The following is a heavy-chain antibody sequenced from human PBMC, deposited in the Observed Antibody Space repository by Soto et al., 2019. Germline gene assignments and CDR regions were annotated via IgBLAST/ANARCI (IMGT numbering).Heavy chain of an antibody. CDR3: ARVWLRFLERRNYFDP. D-gene: IGHD3-3*01. CDR1: GYIFTSYA. J-gene: IGHJ5*02. Sequence: ASVKVSCKTSGYIFTSYAIIWVRQAPGQGLEWMGWISGSTGNTDYAQKCHGRVTMTTDTSSNTAYMELKSLRSDDTAVYYCARVWLRFLERRNYFDPWGQGTLVTSPQ. CDR2: ISGSTGNT. V-gene: IGHV1-18*01.